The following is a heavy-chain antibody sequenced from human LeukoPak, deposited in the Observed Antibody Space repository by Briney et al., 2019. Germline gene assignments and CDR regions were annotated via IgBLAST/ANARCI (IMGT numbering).Heavy chain of an antibody. CDR3: ARGLSAMGYFDY. J-gene: IGHJ4*02. CDR2: ISYDGSNK. Sequence: GGSLRLSSAASGFTFSSYAMHWVRQAPGKGLEWVAAISYDGSNKYYADSVKGRFTISRDNSKNTLYLQMNSLRAEDTAVYYCARGLSAMGYFDYWGQGTLVTVSS. D-gene: IGHD3-16*01. CDR1: GFTFSSYA. V-gene: IGHV3-30*04.